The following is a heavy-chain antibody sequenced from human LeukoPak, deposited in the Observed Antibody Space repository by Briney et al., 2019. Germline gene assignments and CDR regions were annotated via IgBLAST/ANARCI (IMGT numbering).Heavy chain of an antibody. Sequence: QPGGSLRLSCAASGFTFSDHYMDWVRQAPGKGLEWVGRSRNKANGYTTEYAASVKGRFIVSRDDSKSSLYLQMNSLETEDTAVYFCTRTEYCGGGRCYSDYYDSWGQGTLVTVSS. V-gene: IGHV3-72*01. CDR3: TRTEYCGGGRCYSDYYDS. CDR2: SRNKANGYTT. J-gene: IGHJ4*02. CDR1: GFTFSDHY. D-gene: IGHD2-15*01.